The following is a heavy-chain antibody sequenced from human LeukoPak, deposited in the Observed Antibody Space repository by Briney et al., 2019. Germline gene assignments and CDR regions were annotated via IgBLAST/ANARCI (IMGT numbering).Heavy chain of an antibody. J-gene: IGHJ4*02. D-gene: IGHD1-26*01. Sequence: SVKVSCKASGGTFSSYAINWVRQAPGQGLEWMGGIIPIFGIANYAQRFQDTVTITADESTSTAYMELSSLRSEDTAIYYCARASSGSYFSFDYWGQGTLVTVSS. V-gene: IGHV1-69*13. CDR2: IIPIFGIA. CDR1: GGTFSSYA. CDR3: ARASSGSYFSFDY.